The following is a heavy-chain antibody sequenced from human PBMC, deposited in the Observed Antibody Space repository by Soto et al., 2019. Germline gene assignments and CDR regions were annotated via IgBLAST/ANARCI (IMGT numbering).Heavy chain of an antibody. CDR3: AKDQKQWLAQKWFDP. J-gene: IGHJ5*02. CDR1: GFTFSSYS. Sequence: GGSLRLSGAASGFTFSSYSMSWVRQAPWKGLEWVSAISGSGGSTYYADSVKGRFTISRDNSKNTLYLQMNSLRAEDTAVYYCAKDQKQWLAQKWFDPLGQGTLVAFCS. CDR2: ISGSGGST. D-gene: IGHD6-19*01. V-gene: IGHV3-23*01.